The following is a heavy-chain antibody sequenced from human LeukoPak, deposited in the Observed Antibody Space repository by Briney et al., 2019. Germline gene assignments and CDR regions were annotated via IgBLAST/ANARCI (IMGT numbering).Heavy chain of an antibody. V-gene: IGHV3-23*01. J-gene: IGHJ4*02. CDR2: LSGTGGSA. CDR3: TTEWYYRARD. Sequence: GGSLRLSCAASGFTFSNYAMSWVRQAPGKGLEWVSALSGTGGSANYAESVKGRFTISRDNSKNTLYLQMNSLKTEDTAVYYCTTEWYYRARDWGQGTLVTVSS. D-gene: IGHD3-10*01. CDR1: GFTFSNYA.